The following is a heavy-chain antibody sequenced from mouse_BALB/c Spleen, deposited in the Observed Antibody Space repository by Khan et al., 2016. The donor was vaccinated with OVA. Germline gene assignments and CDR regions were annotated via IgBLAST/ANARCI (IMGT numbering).Heavy chain of an antibody. CDR1: GFPFSSYS. V-gene: IGHV5-6*01. J-gene: IGHJ3*01. CDR3: GSHLTGSLAY. D-gene: IGHD4-1*01. Sequence: EVELVESGGDLVKPGGSLKLSCAASGFPFSSYSMSWVRQTPDKRLEWVATISSGGDYTYYPDSVKGRFTISRDNAKNTLYLQMSSLKSADTAMYYFGSHLTGSLAYWGQGTLVTVSA. CDR2: ISSGGDYT.